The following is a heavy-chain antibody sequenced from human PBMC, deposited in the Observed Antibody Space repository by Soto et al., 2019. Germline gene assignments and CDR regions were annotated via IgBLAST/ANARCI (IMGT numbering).Heavy chain of an antibody. V-gene: IGHV3-33*01. D-gene: IGHD6-13*01. Sequence: QVQLVESGGGVVQPGRSLRLSCAASGFTFSSYGMHWVRQAPGKGLEWVAVIWCDGSNKYYADSVKGRFTISRDNSKSTLYLQMNSLRAGETAVYYCARVICTFGIAAAGMDVWGQGTTVTVSS. CDR2: IWCDGSNK. CDR1: GFTFSSYG. CDR3: ARVICTFGIAAAGMDV. J-gene: IGHJ6*02.